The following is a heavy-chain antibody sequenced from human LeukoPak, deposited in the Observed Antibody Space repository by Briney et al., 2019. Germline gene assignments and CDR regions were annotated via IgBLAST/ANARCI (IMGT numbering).Heavy chain of an antibody. V-gene: IGHV3-23*01. CDR2: IGASGDSI. CDR3: AKIPDVSDY. Sequence: GGSLRLSCAVSGFTFSSYAMIWVRQAPGRGLVWVSSIGASGDSIYYTDSVKGRFTISRGNSKNTLYLQMSSLRVEDTAVYYCAKIPDVSDYWGQGTLVTVSS. CDR1: GFTFSSYA. J-gene: IGHJ4*02.